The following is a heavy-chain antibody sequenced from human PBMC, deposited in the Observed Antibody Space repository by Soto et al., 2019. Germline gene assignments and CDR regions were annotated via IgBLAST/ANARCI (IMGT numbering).Heavy chain of an antibody. V-gene: IGHV4-39*01. Sequence: SETLSLTCAVYGGSISSSSYYWGWIRQPPGKGLEWIGSIYYSGSTYYNPSLKSRVTISVDTSKNQFSLKLSSVTAADTAVYYCARLPRRVTIFGVVSDAFDIWGQGTMVTV. CDR1: GGSISSSSYY. J-gene: IGHJ3*02. D-gene: IGHD3-3*01. CDR2: IYYSGST. CDR3: ARLPRRVTIFGVVSDAFDI.